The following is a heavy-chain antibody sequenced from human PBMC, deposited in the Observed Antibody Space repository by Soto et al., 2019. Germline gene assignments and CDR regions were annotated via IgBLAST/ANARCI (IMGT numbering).Heavy chain of an antibody. Sequence: GGSLRLSCSASGFTFSSYAMHWVRQAPGKGLEYVSAISSNGGSTYYADSVKGRFTISRDNSKNTRNLQMSSLRAEDTAVYYCVKARQAGKPLGLNYGMDVWGQGTTVTVSS. D-gene: IGHD3-10*01. CDR2: ISSNGGST. J-gene: IGHJ6*02. CDR3: VKARQAGKPLGLNYGMDV. V-gene: IGHV3-64D*06. CDR1: GFTFSSYA.